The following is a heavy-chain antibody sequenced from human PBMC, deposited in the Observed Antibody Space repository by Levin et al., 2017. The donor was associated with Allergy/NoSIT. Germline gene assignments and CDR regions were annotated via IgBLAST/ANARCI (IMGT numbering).Heavy chain of an antibody. J-gene: IGHJ6*02. V-gene: IGHV3-23*01. CDR2: ISGNSDDR. CDR1: GFTFTNYA. CDR3: VRDDVESTTGLRYGPSAIGMDV. D-gene: IGHD1-1*01. Sequence: GESLKISCAASGFTFTNYAMSWVRRAPGEGLEWVSSISGNSDDRNYADSVKGRFTISRDNSKNTLYLHMKSLRAEDTAVYYCVRDDVESTTGLRYGPSAIGMDVWGQGTTVTVSS.